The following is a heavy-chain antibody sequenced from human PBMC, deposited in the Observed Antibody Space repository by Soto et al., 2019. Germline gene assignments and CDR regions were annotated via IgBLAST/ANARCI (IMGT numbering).Heavy chain of an antibody. CDR3: ARVRQLVVDDAFDI. J-gene: IGHJ3*02. CDR2: ISSSSSYI. CDR1: GFTFSSYS. V-gene: IGHV3-21*01. Sequence: GGSLRLSCAASGFTFSSYSMNWVRQAPGKGLEWVSSISSSSSYIYYADSVKGRFTISRDNSKNTLYLQMNSLRAEDTAVYYCARVRQLVVDDAFDIWGQGTMVTVSS. D-gene: IGHD6-6*01.